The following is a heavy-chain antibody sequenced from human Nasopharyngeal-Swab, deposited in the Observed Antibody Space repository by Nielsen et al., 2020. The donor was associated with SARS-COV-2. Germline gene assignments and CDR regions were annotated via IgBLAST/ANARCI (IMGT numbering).Heavy chain of an antibody. D-gene: IGHD3/OR15-3a*01. Sequence: ASVKVSCKASGYNFTGYYMHWVRQAPGQGLEWMGWINPNSGGTNYAQKFQGRVTMTRDTSISTAYMELSRLRSDDTAVYYCARGGPRADPAYYYGMDVWGQGTTVTVSS. CDR2: INPNSGGT. J-gene: IGHJ6*02. CDR3: ARGGPRADPAYYYGMDV. V-gene: IGHV1-2*02. CDR1: GYNFTGYY.